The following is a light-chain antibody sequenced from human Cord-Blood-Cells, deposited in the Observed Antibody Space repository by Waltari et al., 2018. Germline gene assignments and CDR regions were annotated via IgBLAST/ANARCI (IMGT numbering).Light chain of an antibody. CDR1: QSVLYSSNNKNY. CDR2: WAX. CDR3: QQYXXXPWT. J-gene: IGKJ1*01. Sequence: DIVMTQSPDSLAVSLGERATINCKSSQSVLYSSNNKNYLAWYQQKPGQPPKRLIYWAXXRESGVPDRFSGXXSGTXXTLTXSSLQAEDVAVYYCQQYXXXPWTFGQGTKVEIK. V-gene: IGKV4-1*01.